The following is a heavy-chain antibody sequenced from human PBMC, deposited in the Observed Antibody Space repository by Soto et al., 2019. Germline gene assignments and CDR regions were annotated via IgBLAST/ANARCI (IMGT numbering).Heavy chain of an antibody. Sequence: SETLSLTCAVSGYSISSGYYWGWIRQPPGKGLEWIGSIYENESNYYNPSLKSRVTISVDTSKNHFSLNLTSVTAADTAVYYCARYRPTGTSPRGAFDVWGQGTIVTVSS. CDR2: IYENESN. CDR1: GYSISSGYY. CDR3: ARYRPTGTSPRGAFDV. J-gene: IGHJ3*01. D-gene: IGHD1-1*01. V-gene: IGHV4-38-2*01.